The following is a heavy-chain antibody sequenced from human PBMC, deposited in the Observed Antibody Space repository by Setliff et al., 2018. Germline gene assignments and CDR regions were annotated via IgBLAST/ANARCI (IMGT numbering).Heavy chain of an antibody. CDR3: ANGVWGSYRYTDAFDI. CDR2: IYHSGST. CDR1: GGYISSSNW. V-gene: IGHV4-4*02. J-gene: IGHJ3*02. D-gene: IGHD3-16*02. Sequence: SETLSLTCAVSGGYISSSNWWSWVRQPPGKGLEWIGEIYHSGSTNYNPSLKSRVTISVDKSKNQFSLKLSSVTAADTAVYYCANGVWGSYRYTDAFDIWGQGTMVTVSS.